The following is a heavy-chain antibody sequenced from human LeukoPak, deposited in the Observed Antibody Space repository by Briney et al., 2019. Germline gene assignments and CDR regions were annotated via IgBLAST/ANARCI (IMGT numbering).Heavy chain of an antibody. J-gene: IGHJ4*02. V-gene: IGHV3-23*01. CDR2: ISGSGGST. D-gene: IGHD2-15*01. CDR1: GFTFSSYS. CDR3: AIPWGYCSGGSCSFPNYFDY. Sequence: GGSLRLSCAASGFTFSSYSMNWVRQAPGEGLEWVSTISGSGGSTYYADSVKGRFTISRDNSKNTLYLQMNSLRAEDTAVYYCAIPWGYCSGGSCSFPNYFDYWGQGTLVTVSS.